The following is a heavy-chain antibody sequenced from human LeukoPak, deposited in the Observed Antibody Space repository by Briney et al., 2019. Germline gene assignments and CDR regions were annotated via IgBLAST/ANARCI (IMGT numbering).Heavy chain of an antibody. D-gene: IGHD3-10*01. CDR2: IHNYETTE. J-gene: IGHJ5*02. CDR3: AKDRAIDDYYGPFDP. Sequence: GGSLRLSCAASGFTFSSFGMHWVRQTPGKGLEWVTFIHNYETTEYYADSVKGRFTISRDNSKYTVYLQMNSLRVGDAAVYYCAKDRAIDDYYGPFDPWGQGTLVTVSS. CDR1: GFTFSSFG. V-gene: IGHV3-30*02.